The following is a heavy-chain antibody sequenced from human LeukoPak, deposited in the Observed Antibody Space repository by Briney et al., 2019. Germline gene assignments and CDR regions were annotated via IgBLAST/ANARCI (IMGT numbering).Heavy chain of an antibody. Sequence: GGSLRLSCAASGFTVSSNYMGWVRQAPGKGLEYVSVIYSGGNTYYAGSVRGRFTISRDNAKNSLYLQMSSLRAEDTAVYYCATLNGPLFEYGGQGTLVTVSS. CDR2: IYSGGNT. CDR1: GFTVSSNY. D-gene: IGHD2-8*01. V-gene: IGHV3-66*04. J-gene: IGHJ4*02. CDR3: ATLNGPLFEY.